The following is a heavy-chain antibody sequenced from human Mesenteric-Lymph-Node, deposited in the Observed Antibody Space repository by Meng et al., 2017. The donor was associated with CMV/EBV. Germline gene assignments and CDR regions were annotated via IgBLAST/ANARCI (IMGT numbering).Heavy chain of an antibody. CDR1: GFTLSTDA. D-gene: IGHD1-26*01. V-gene: IGHV3-21*01. Sequence: CVASGFTLSTDAFNWVRQAPGKGLEWGSSITVSNNWIYYADSVQGRFTISRDNAKNSVFLQMNRLGAEDTAVYYCARLSQSGSFADYWGQGTLVTVSS. CDR2: ITVSNNWI. J-gene: IGHJ4*02. CDR3: ARLSQSGSFADY.